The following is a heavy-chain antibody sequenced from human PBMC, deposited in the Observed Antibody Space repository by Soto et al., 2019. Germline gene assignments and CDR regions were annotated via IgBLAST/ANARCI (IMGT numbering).Heavy chain of an antibody. CDR1: GFTFSSYA. Sequence: EVQLLESGGGLVQPGGSLRLSCAASGFTFSSYAMSWVRQAPGKGLEWVSAISGSGGSTYYADSVKGRFTISRDNSKNMLDLQMNSLRAEDTAVYYCAKDRGGDSDLWFDYWGQGTLVTVSS. J-gene: IGHJ4*02. V-gene: IGHV3-23*01. CDR2: ISGSGGST. CDR3: AKDRGGDSDLWFDY. D-gene: IGHD2-21*01.